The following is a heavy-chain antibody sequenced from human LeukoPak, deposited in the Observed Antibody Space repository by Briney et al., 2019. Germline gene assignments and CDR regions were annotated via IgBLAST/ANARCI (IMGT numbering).Heavy chain of an antibody. V-gene: IGHV4-59*01. CDR3: ARAGPRRDGYNLDF. J-gene: IGHJ4*02. Sequence: SETLSLTCTVSGASLSGYFWSWIRQSPGEGLEYIGYIHYSGTTNYHPSLKSRVTMSVDTSKNQFSLRLSSVTAADTAVYYCARAGPRRDGYNLDFWGQGILVTVSS. D-gene: IGHD5-24*01. CDR1: GASLSGYF. CDR2: IHYSGTT.